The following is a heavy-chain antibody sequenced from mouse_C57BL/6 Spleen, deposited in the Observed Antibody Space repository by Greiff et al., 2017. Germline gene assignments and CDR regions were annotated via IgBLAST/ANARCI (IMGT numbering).Heavy chain of an antibody. V-gene: IGHV7-1*01. J-gene: IGHJ1*03. Sequence: EVKLVESGGGLVQSGRSLRLSCATSGFTFSDFYMEWVRQAPGKGLEWIAASRNKANDYTTEYSASVKGRFIVSRDTSQSILYLQMNALRAEDTAIYYCARDPLGYFDVWGTGTTVTVSS. CDR2: SRNKANDYTT. CDR1: GFTFSDFY. CDR3: ARDPLGYFDV.